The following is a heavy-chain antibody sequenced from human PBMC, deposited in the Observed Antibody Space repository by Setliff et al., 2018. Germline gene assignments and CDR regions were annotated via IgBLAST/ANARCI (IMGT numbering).Heavy chain of an antibody. CDR1: GFTFKAYS. D-gene: IGHD5-18*01. CDR3: ATFRGYTYGYDY. CDR2: ISGYNGNT. V-gene: IGHV1-18*01. Sequence: ASVKVSCKASGFTFKAYSFSWIRQAPGQGLEWVGWISGYNGNTIYAQNFQGRVTMTTDASTNTAYMELRSLGSDDTAVYYCATFRGYTYGYDYWGQGTLVTVSS. J-gene: IGHJ4*02.